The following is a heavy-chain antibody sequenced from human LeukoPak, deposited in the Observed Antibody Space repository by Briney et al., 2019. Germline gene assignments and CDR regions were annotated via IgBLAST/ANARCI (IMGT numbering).Heavy chain of an antibody. CDR1: GGTFSSYA. CDR3: ARHLKKDIVVLVAAPPSYYMDV. V-gene: IGHV1-46*01. Sequence: ASVKVSCKASGGTFSSYAISWVRQAPGQGLEWMGVIDPSDGGTTYAQKFQGRVTMTRDTSTRTVYMELNSLRSGDTAVYFCARHLKKDIVVLVAAPPSYYMDVWGKGTTVTVSS. D-gene: IGHD2-15*01. J-gene: IGHJ6*03. CDR2: IDPSDGGT.